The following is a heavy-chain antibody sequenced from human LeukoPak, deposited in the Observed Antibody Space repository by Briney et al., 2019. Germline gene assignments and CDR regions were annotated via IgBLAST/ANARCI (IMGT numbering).Heavy chain of an antibody. Sequence: GGSLRLSCAASGFTSSDYYMSWIRQAPGKGLEWVSYISSSGSTIYYAGSVKGRFTISRDNAKNSLYLQMNSLRAEDTAVYYCAGVVPGYGMDVWGQGTTVTVSS. CDR1: GFTSSDYY. V-gene: IGHV3-11*01. CDR2: ISSSGSTI. D-gene: IGHD2-2*01. CDR3: AGVVPGYGMDV. J-gene: IGHJ6*02.